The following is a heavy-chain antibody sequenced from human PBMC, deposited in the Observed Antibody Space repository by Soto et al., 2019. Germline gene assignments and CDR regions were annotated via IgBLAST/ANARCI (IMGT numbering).Heavy chain of an antibody. V-gene: IGHV1-58*01. J-gene: IGHJ6*03. Sequence: SVKVSFKASGFTFTSSAVQWVRQARGQRLEWIGWIVVGSGNTNYAQKFQERVTITRDMSTSTAYMELSSLRSEDTAVYYCAKGGEGYCSGTSCLYQMDAWGKGTTVTVSS. CDR1: GFTFTSSA. CDR3: AKGGEGYCSGTSCLYQMDA. D-gene: IGHD2-15*01. CDR2: IVVGSGNT.